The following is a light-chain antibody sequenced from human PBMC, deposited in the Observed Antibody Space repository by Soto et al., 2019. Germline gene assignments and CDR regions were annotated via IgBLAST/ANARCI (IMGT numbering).Light chain of an antibody. CDR1: QSLVHSDGIAY. CDR3: MQGTHWPIT. J-gene: IGKJ5*01. CDR2: KVS. Sequence: DVVMTQSPLSLPVTLGPPASISCRSNQSLVHSDGIAYFSWFQQRPGRSPRRLIYKVSNRDSGVPARFSGSGSGTDFALTISRVEAEDVGVYYCMQGTHWPITFGQGTRLEIK. V-gene: IGKV2-30*02.